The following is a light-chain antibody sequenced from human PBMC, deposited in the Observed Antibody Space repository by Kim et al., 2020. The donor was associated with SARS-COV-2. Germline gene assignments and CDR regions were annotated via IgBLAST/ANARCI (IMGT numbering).Light chain of an antibody. V-gene: IGLV4-69*01. CDR3: QTWGTGVRI. CDR2: LNSDGSH. CDR1: GGPSSDA. Sequence: WVKLTCPPSGGPSSDAIAWHQQQPEKGPRYLMKLNSDGSHSRGDGIPDRFSGSSSGAERYLTISSLQSEDEGDYYCQTWGTGVRIFGGGTQLTVL. J-gene: IGLJ2*01.